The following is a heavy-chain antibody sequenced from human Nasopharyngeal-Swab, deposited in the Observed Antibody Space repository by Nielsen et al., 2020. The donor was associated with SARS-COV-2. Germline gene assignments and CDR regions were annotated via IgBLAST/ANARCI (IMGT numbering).Heavy chain of an antibody. CDR3: ARGHRSISMIVVVIATAHFYFDS. CDR1: GGSFSGYY. V-gene: IGHV4-34*01. Sequence: SDTLSLTCAVYGGSFSGYYWSWIRQPPGKGLEWIGEINHSGTTSYTPSLKSRVTISSDTSKNQFSLKLSSVTAADTAVYYCARGHRSISMIVVVIATAHFYFDSWGRGTLVTVTS. D-gene: IGHD3-22*01. CDR2: INHSGTT. J-gene: IGHJ4*02.